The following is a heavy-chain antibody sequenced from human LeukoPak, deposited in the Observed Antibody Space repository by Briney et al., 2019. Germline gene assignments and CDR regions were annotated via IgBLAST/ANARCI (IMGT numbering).Heavy chain of an antibody. Sequence: ASVKVSCKASGYTFTSYAIHWVRQAPGQRLEWMGWINAGNGNTKYSREFQGRVTITRDTSASTAYMVLSSLRSEDLAVYYCARGNPSWFDYWGQGTLVTVSS. D-gene: IGHD1-14*01. CDR1: GYTFTSYA. CDR3: ARGNPSWFDY. CDR2: INAGNGNT. V-gene: IGHV1-3*03. J-gene: IGHJ4*02.